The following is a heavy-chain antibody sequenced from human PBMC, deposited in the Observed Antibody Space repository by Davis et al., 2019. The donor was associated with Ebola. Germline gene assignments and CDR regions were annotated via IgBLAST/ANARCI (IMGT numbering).Heavy chain of an antibody. J-gene: IGHJ4*02. CDR3: VSQREGN. CDR2: IYIDGGYT. Sequence: GESLKTPCAAPGFPFSRTWMHWVRQAPGKGLVWVSRIYIDGGYTTYADSVKGRFTISRDNSKNTVYLQMNSLRTEDTAVYYCVSQREGNWGQGTLVTVSS. D-gene: IGHD1-26*01. V-gene: IGHV3-74*03. CDR1: GFPFSRTW.